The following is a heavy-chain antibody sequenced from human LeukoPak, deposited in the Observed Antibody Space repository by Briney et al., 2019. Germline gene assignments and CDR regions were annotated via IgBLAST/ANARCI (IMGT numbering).Heavy chain of an antibody. D-gene: IGHD3-10*01. J-gene: IGHJ6*03. CDR2: ISAYNGNT. CDR3: ARGPMVRGVIYYYYYMDV. V-gene: IGHV1-18*01. Sequence: ASVKVSCKASGYTFTSYGISWVRQAPGQGLEWMGWISAYNGNTNYAQKLQGRVTMTRNTSISTAYMELSSLRSEDTAVYYCARGPMVRGVIYYYYYMDVWGKGTTVTISS. CDR1: GYTFTSYG.